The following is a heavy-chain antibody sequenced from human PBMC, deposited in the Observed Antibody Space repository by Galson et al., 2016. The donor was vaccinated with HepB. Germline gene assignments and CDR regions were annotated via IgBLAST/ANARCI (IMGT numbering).Heavy chain of an antibody. CDR1: GFSFSIYG. J-gene: IGHJ4*02. CDR3: VRGGAARPDY. V-gene: IGHV3-48*01. D-gene: IGHD6-6*01. CDR2: ISSSSSEM. Sequence: SLRLSCAASGFSFSIYGMNWVRQAPGKGLEGVAYISSSSSEMSYADSVTGRFTISRDNAKNFLFLQMSGLGAEDTAVYYCVRGGAARPDYWGQGILVTVSS.